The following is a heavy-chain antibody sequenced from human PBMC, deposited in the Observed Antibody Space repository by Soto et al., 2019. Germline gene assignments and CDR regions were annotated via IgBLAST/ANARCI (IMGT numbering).Heavy chain of an antibody. D-gene: IGHD3-10*01. V-gene: IGHV4-31*02. J-gene: IGHJ6*02. CDR2: IYYSGST. Sequence: PSETLSLTCTVSGGSISSGGYYWSWIRQHPGKGLEWIGYIYYSGSTYYNPSLKSRVTISVDTSKNQFSLKLSSVTAADTAVYYCARVFGAVHGGGMDVWGQGPRSPSP. CDR3: ARVFGAVHGGGMDV. CDR1: GGSISSGGYY.